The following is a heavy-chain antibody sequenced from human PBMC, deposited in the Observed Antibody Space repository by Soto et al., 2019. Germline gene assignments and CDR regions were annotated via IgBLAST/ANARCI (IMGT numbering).Heavy chain of an antibody. D-gene: IGHD3-22*01. CDR3: ARHYPDALLRFDY. Sequence: PSDTLYLSCTVSGGSISSSSDYWGWIRRPPGKGLEWIGSIYYSGSTYYNPSLKSRVTISVDTSKNQFSLKLSSVTAADTAVYYCARHYPDALLRFDYWGQGTLVTVS. V-gene: IGHV4-39*01. CDR2: IYYSGST. CDR1: GGSISSSSDY. J-gene: IGHJ4*02.